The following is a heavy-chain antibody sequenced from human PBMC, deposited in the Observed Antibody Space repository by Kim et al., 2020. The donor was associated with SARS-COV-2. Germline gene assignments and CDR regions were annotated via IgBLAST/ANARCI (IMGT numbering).Heavy chain of an antibody. CDR3: ARGPYYDSSPLGADDY. CDR1: GGSFSGYY. V-gene: IGHV4-34*01. D-gene: IGHD3-22*01. J-gene: IGHJ4*02. Sequence: SETLSLTCAVYGGSFSGYYWSWIRQPPGKGLEWIGEINHSGSTNYNPSLKSRVTISVDTSKNQFSLKLSSVTAADTAVYYCARGPYYDSSPLGADDYWGQGTLVTVSS. CDR2: INHSGST.